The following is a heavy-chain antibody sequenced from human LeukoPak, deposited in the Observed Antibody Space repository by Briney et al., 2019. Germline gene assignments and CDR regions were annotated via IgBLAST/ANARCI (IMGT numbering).Heavy chain of an antibody. CDR3: ARVGSWYYFDY. V-gene: IGHV4-59*01. Sequence: SETLSLTCTVSGGSFSSYYWAWIRQPPGNGLEWIAYIDYSGNTNYSPSLKSRVTISVDTSRNQFSLKLSSVTAADTAVYYCARVGSWYYFDYWGQGTPVTVSS. J-gene: IGHJ4*02. CDR1: GGSFSSYY. CDR2: IDYSGNT. D-gene: IGHD6-13*01.